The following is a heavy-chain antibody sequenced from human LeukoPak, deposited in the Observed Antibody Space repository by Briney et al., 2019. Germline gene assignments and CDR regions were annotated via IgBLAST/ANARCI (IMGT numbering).Heavy chain of an antibody. CDR3: ASGPNYDFWSGYSYPHN. CDR2: VFYTGNT. J-gene: IGHJ4*02. Sequence: PSETLSLTCTVSGGSISSSSYYWGWIRQPPGKGLEWLGSVFYTGNTYYNPSLKSRVTISVDTSKNQFSLKLSSVTAADTAVYYCASGPNYDFWSGYSYPHNWGQGTLVTVSS. CDR1: GGSISSSSYY. V-gene: IGHV4-39*07. D-gene: IGHD3-3*01.